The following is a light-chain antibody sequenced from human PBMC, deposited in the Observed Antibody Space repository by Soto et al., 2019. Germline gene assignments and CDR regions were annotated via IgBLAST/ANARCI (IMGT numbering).Light chain of an antibody. CDR2: GAS. V-gene: IGKV3-15*01. CDR3: QQYNNWPRT. Sequence: EIVMMQSPSTLSVSRGERATLSCWASQSVSSNLAWYQKKPGQAPRLLMYGASTRAAGIPGRFSGSGSGTEFTLTISSLQSEDFAVYYCQQYNNWPRTFGQGTKVDIK. J-gene: IGKJ1*01. CDR1: QSVSSN.